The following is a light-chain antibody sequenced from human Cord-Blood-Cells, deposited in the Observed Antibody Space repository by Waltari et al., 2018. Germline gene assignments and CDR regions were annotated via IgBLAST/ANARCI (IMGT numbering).Light chain of an antibody. J-gene: IGKJ4*01. CDR3: QQRSNWPELT. CDR2: DAS. V-gene: IGKV3-11*01. CDR1: QSVSSY. Sequence: EIVLTQSPATLSLSPGERATLSCRASQSVSSYLAWDQQKPGQAPRLLIYDASNRATGSPARFSGSGSGTDFTLTISSLEPEDFAVYYCQQRSNWPELTFGGGTKVEIK.